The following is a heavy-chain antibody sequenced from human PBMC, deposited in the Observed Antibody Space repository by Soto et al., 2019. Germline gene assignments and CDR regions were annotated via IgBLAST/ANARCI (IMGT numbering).Heavy chain of an antibody. V-gene: IGHV3-30*18. CDR2: IAYDGSAE. CDR3: AKDERREIQLTYLTYGLDV. CDR1: AFAFSSYG. Sequence: QVQLVESGGGVVQPGKSLRLSCAGSAFAFSSYGIHWVRQAPGRGLEWVAAIAYDGSAEYYTDSVKGRVTISRDNSKNMVFPQMNSLRAEDTAVYYCAKDERREIQLTYLTYGLDVWGQGTTVTVSS. J-gene: IGHJ6*01.